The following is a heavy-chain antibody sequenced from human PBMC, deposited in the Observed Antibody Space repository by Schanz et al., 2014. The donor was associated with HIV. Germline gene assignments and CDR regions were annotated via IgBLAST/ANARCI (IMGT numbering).Heavy chain of an antibody. Sequence: EVQLLDSGGGLVQPGGSLRVSCAASGFSFSRYAMNWVRQAPGKGLQWVSTISGSGDRTYYADSVKGRFTISRDNSKNTLYLQMNNLRTEDTAVYYCAKPEYDSSGNSQSHFDYWGQGTLVTVSS. CDR1: GFSFSRYA. CDR2: ISGSGDRT. D-gene: IGHD3-22*01. V-gene: IGHV3-23*01. J-gene: IGHJ4*02. CDR3: AKPEYDSSGNSQSHFDY.